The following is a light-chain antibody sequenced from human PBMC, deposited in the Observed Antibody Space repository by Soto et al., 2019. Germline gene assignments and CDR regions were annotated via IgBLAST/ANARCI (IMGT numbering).Light chain of an antibody. CDR1: QSVSNSY. CDR2: GAS. CDR3: QQYGSSPVT. V-gene: IGKV3-20*01. Sequence: EIVLTHSPATLSLSPWERATLSCWASQSVSNSYIAWYQQIPVQAPRLLIYGASSRATGIPDRFSGSGSGTDFTLTISRLEPEDFAVYYCQQYGSSPVTFGHGTKVDIK. J-gene: IGKJ1*01.